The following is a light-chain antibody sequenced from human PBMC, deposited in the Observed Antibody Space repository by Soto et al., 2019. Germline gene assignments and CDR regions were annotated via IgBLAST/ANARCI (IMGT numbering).Light chain of an antibody. CDR2: STF. CDR1: QTVNNN. CDR3: QQYNNWPLS. V-gene: IGKV3-15*01. J-gene: IGKJ4*01. Sequence: EIVMTQSPATLSVSPGERATLSCRAGQTVNNNLAWYQQKVGQAPRLLIYSTFNRATGVPARFSGSGSGTDFTLTISSLQSEDFAFYYCQQYNNWPLSFGGGTKVEIK.